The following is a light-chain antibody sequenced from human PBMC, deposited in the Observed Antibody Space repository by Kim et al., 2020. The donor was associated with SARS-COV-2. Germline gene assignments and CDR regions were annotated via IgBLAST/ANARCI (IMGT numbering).Light chain of an antibody. CDR1: SSDVGSYNL. CDR3: CSYAGSSTSV. J-gene: IGLJ7*01. V-gene: IGLV2-23*02. Sequence: QSALTQPDSVSGSPGQSITISCTGTSSDVGSYNLVSWYQQHPGKAPKLMIYEVSKRPSGVSNRFSGSKSGNTASLTISGLQAEDEADYYCCSYAGSSTSVFGGGTQLTVL. CDR2: EVS.